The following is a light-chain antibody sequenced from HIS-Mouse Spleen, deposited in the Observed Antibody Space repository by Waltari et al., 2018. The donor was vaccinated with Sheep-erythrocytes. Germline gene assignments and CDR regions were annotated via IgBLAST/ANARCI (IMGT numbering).Light chain of an antibody. J-gene: IGLJ2*01. Sequence: SYELTQPPSVSVSPGQTASITCSGDKLGDKYACWYQQKPGQSPVLVIYQGSKRPSGIAERFYGSNSGNPATLTISGTQAMDEADYYCQAWDSSTVVFGGGTKLTVL. CDR2: QGS. CDR3: QAWDSSTVV. V-gene: IGLV3-1*01. CDR1: KLGDKY.